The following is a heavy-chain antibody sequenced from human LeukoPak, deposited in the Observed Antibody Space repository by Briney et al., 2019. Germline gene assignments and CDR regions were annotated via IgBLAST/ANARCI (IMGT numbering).Heavy chain of an antibody. Sequence: PSETLSLTCAVYGGSFSGYYWSWIRQPPGKGLEWIGEINHSGSTNYNPSLKSRVTISVDTSKNQFSLKLSSVTAADTAVYYCAREKTVLHYYYGMDVWGQGTTVTVSS. V-gene: IGHV4-34*01. J-gene: IGHJ6*02. D-gene: IGHD4-17*01. CDR2: INHSGST. CDR3: AREKTVLHYYYGMDV. CDR1: GGSFSGYY.